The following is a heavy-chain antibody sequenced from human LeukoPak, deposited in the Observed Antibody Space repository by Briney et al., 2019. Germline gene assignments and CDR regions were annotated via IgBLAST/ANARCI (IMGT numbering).Heavy chain of an antibody. V-gene: IGHV3-7*01. CDR3: ARGFEAGKYDAFDI. J-gene: IGHJ3*02. CDR1: GFTFSTYW. Sequence: GGSLRLSCTASGFTFSTYWMSWVRQAPGKGLEWVANIKQDGSENYYVDSVRGRFTISRDNAKNSLYLQMHSLRAEDTAVYYCARGFEAGKYDAFDIWGQGTMVTVSS. D-gene: IGHD6-13*01. CDR2: IKQDGSEN.